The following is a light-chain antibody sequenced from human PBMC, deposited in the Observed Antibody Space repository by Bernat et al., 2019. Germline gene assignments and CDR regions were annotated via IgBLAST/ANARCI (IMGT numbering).Light chain of an antibody. J-gene: IGLJ3*02. V-gene: IGLV2-18*02. CDR3: CSFTTTTTWV. Sequence: QSALTQPPSVSGSPGQSVTIPCTGTSSDVGSSNRVSWYQQPPGTAPKLMIYEVNNRPSGVPDPFSGSKSGNTASLTSSGLQAEDEADYYCCSFTTTTTWVFGGGTKLTVL. CDR2: EVN. CDR1: SSDVGSSNR.